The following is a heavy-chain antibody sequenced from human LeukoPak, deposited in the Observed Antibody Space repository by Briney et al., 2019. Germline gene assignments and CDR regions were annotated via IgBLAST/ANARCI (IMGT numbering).Heavy chain of an antibody. CDR1: GFTFSSYW. D-gene: IGHD3-3*01. J-gene: IGHJ4*02. CDR3: ARPTYYDFWGGYY. V-gene: IGHV3-66*02. CDR2: IYSGGST. Sequence: PGGSLRLSCAASGFTFSSYWMHWVRQAPGKGLEWVSVIYSGGSTYYADSVKGRFTISRDNSKNTLYLQMNCLRAEDTAVYYCARPTYYDFWGGYYWGQGTLVTVSS.